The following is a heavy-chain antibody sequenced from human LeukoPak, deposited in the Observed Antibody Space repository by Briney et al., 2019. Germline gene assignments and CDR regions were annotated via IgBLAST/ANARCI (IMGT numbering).Heavy chain of an antibody. CDR3: ARERYSYGYYGMDV. J-gene: IGHJ6*02. Sequence: GGSLRLSCAASGFTFSSYGMHWVRQAPGKGLEWVAVIWYDGSNKYYADSVKGRFTISRDNSKNTLYLQMNSLRAEDTAVYYCARERYSYGYYGMDVWGQGTTVTVSS. D-gene: IGHD5-18*01. CDR1: GFTFSSYG. V-gene: IGHV3-33*01. CDR2: IWYDGSNK.